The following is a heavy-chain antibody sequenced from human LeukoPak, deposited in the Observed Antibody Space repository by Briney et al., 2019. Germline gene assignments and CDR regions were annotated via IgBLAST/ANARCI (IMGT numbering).Heavy chain of an antibody. Sequence: GGSLRLSCAASGFTFSSYAMSWVRQAQGKGLEWVSAISGSGGSTYYADSVKGRFTISRDNSKNTLYLQTNSLRAEDTAVYYCAKDQDDYGDFNWGQGTLVTVSS. D-gene: IGHD4-17*01. CDR2: ISGSGGST. J-gene: IGHJ4*02. CDR3: AKDQDDYGDFN. CDR1: GFTFSSYA. V-gene: IGHV3-23*01.